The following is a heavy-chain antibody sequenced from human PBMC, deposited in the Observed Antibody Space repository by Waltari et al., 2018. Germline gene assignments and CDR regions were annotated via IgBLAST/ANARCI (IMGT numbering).Heavy chain of an antibody. D-gene: IGHD2-2*01. Sequence: QVQLVQSGSELKKPGASVKVSCKASGYTFTSYAMNWVRQAPGQGLEWMGWINTNPGNPPYAQGVKGRFVCSLDTSVSTAYLQISSLKAEDTAVYYCARGGDVVVPAQADYWGQGTLVTVSS. V-gene: IGHV7-4-1*02. CDR2: INTNPGNP. CDR3: ARGGDVVVPAQADY. J-gene: IGHJ4*02. CDR1: GYTFTSYA.